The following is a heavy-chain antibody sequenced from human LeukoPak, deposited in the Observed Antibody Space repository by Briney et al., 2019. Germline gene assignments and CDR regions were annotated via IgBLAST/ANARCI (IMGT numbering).Heavy chain of an antibody. D-gene: IGHD4-17*01. Sequence: PGRSLRLSCEASGFIFSFYGMHWVRQAPGKGLEWVAVISYDGNNNHYADSVKGRFTISRDNSKNTVYLQMNSLRAEDAAVYYCAKQERPSYGDFTTYFDYWGQGTLVSVSS. CDR3: AKQERPSYGDFTTYFDY. CDR1: GFIFSFYG. J-gene: IGHJ4*02. CDR2: ISYDGNNN. V-gene: IGHV3-30*18.